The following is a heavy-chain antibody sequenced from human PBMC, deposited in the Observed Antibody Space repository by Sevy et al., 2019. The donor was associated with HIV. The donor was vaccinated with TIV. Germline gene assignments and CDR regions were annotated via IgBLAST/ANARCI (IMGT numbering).Heavy chain of an antibody. CDR3: VKGLGMVQGALLSDDI. D-gene: IGHD3-10*01. CDR2: IRYDGNTK. V-gene: IGHV3-30*02. CDR1: GFTFSTYG. Sequence: GGSLRLSCAASGFTFSTYGMHWVRQAPGKGLEWVTFIRYDGNTKYYADSVKGRFTVSRDNSKNTLYLQMNSLRAEDTAVYYCVKGLGMVQGALLSDDIWGQGTKVTVSS. J-gene: IGHJ3*02.